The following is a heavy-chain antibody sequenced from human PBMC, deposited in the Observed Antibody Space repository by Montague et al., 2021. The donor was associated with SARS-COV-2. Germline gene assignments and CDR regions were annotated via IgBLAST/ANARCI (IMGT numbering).Heavy chain of an antibody. CDR3: ARHYYDSSGYYSPWYFDL. CDR1: GDSVSHDF. V-gene: IGHV4-59*08. D-gene: IGHD3-22*01. CDR2: VYYSRSS. Sequence: SETLSLTCTVSGDSVSHDFRTWIRQPPGKGLEWIGYVYYSRSSSYNPSLRGRVSIAVDTSKNQFSLKLSSVTAADTAVYYCARHYYDSSGYYSPWYFDLWGRGTLVTVSS. J-gene: IGHJ2*01.